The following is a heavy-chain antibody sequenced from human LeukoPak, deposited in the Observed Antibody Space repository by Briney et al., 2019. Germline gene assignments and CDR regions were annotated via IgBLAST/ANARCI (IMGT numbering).Heavy chain of an antibody. D-gene: IGHD3-10*01. J-gene: IGHJ6*03. CDR3: ARTGVGVLRYNYNYMDV. V-gene: IGHV3-7*01. CDR2: IKQDGSEK. Sequence: PGGSLTLSCAASGFTFSSYWMSWVRQAPGKGLEWVANIKQDGSEKYYVDSVKGRFTISRDNANNSLYLLMNSLRAEDTAVYYCARTGVGVLRYNYNYMDVWGKGTTVIISS. CDR1: GFTFSSYW.